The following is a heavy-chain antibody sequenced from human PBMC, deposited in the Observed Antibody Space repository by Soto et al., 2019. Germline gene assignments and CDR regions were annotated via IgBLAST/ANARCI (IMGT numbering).Heavy chain of an antibody. V-gene: IGHV3-30*18. CDR2: ISYDGSNK. J-gene: IGHJ4*02. CDR3: AKFPDYYDSSGYYPGY. CDR1: GFTFSSYG. D-gene: IGHD3-22*01. Sequence: GSLRLSCAASGFTFSSYGMHWGRQAPGEGLEWVAVISYDGSNKYYADSVKGRFTISRDNSKNTLYLQMNSLRAEDTAVYYCAKFPDYYDSSGYYPGYWGQGTLVTVSS.